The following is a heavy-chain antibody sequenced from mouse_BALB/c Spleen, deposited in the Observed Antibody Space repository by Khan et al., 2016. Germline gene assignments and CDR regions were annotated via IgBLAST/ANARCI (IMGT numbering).Heavy chain of an antibody. D-gene: IGHD2-4*01. CDR1: GYTFTDYT. V-gene: IGHV1S137*01. CDR3: ATRYTMMTATGEMDY. Sequence: QVQLQQSGAELVRPGVSVKISCKGSGYTFTDYTLHWVKQSHAKSLEWIGVISTYHGDATYNQKFKGKATMTVDKFSSTAYMELARLTSEDSAIYYCATRYTMMTATGEMDYWGQGTSVTVSS. CDR2: ISTYHGDA. J-gene: IGHJ4*01.